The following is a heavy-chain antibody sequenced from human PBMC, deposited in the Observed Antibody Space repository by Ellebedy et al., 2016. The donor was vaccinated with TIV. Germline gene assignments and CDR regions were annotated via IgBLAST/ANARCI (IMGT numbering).Heavy chain of an antibody. D-gene: IGHD2-15*01. V-gene: IGHV3-7*04. CDR2: IKVDGSEK. CDR3: ARGNSAAY. J-gene: IGHJ4*02. CDR1: GFILGNYW. Sequence: PGGSLRLSCTASGFILGNYWMSWVRQAPGKGLAWVATIKVDGSEKYYVESVTGRFTISRDNARNSLYLQMNSLRADNTAIYYCARGNSAAYWGQGTLVTVSS.